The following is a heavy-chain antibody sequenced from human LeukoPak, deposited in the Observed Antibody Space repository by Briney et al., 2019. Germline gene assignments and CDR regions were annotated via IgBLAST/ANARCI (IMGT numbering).Heavy chain of an antibody. D-gene: IGHD1-26*01. J-gene: IGHJ4*02. V-gene: IGHV3-7*03. CDR3: AREIVGAILGNFDY. CDR2: IKQDGSEK. CDR1: GFTFSSYW. Sequence: GGSLRPSCAASGFTFSSYWMSWVRQAPGKGLEWVANIKQDGSEKYYVDSVKGRFTISRDNAKNSLYLQMNSLRAEDTAVYYCAREIVGAILGNFDYWGQGTLVTVSS.